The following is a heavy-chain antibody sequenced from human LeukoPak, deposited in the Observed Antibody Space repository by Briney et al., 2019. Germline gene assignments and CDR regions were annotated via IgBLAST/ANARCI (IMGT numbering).Heavy chain of an antibody. CDR2: ITSSSTYI. CDR1: GFIVKNYA. D-gene: IGHD2-2*03. Sequence: GGSLRLSCAASGFIVKNYAMNWVRQAPGKGLEWVSSITSSSTYIYYADSVKGRFTISRDNAKNSLYLQMNSLRAEDTAVYYCARDDGGYCSSTSCYLGWIDPWGQGTLVTVSS. J-gene: IGHJ5*02. CDR3: ARDDGGYCSSTSCYLGWIDP. V-gene: IGHV3-21*06.